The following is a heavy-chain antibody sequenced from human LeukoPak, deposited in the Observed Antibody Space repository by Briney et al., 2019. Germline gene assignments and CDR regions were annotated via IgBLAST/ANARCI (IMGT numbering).Heavy chain of an antibody. J-gene: IGHJ4*02. CDR1: GFTFSRYA. V-gene: IGHV3-23*01. D-gene: IGHD6-19*01. CDR2: VSAGGDNT. Sequence: GGSLRLSCAASGFTFSRYAMSWVRQAPGKGLEWASAVSAGGDNTYYAESVKGRFTISRDSSKNTVYLQMNSLRVEDTARYYCAKKRTPVAGTNYFDYWGQGTLVTVSS. CDR3: AKKRTPVAGTNYFDY.